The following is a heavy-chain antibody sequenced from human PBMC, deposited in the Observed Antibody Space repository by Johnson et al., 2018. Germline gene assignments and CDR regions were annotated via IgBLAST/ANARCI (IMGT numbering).Heavy chain of an antibody. CDR1: GFTFSGSA. D-gene: IGHD3-10*01. Sequence: VQLVESRGVLVQPGGSLKLSCAASGFTFSGSAMHWVRQASGKGLEWVGRIRSKANSYATAYAASVKGRFTISRDDSKNTAYLQMNSLKTEDTAGYYWTRQQKVRGVIYYMDVWGKGTTVTVSS. V-gene: IGHV3-73*01. CDR2: IRSKANSYAT. J-gene: IGHJ6*03. CDR3: TRQQKVRGVIYYMDV.